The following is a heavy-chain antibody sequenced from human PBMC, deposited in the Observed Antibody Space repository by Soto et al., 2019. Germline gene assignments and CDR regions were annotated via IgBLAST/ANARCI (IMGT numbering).Heavy chain of an antibody. D-gene: IGHD3-16*01. CDR3: ARDYYVGGSYYYYYYGMDV. CDR2: INPNSGGT. V-gene: IGHV1-2*04. CDR1: GYTFTGYY. Sequence: ASVKVSCKASGYTFTGYYMHWVRQAPGQGLEWMGWINPNSGGTNYAQKFQGWVTMTRDTSISTAYMELSRLRSDDTAVYYCARDYYVGGSYYYYYYGMDVWGQGTTVTV. J-gene: IGHJ6*02.